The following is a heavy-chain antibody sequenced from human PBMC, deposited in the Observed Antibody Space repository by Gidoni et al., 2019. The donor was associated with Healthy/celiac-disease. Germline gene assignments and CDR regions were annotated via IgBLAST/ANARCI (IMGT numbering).Heavy chain of an antibody. Sequence: NWVRQAPGQGLEWMGWINTNTGNPTYAQGFTGRFVFSLDTSVSTAYLQISSLKAEDTAVYYCARRTDGTGLYYYYYMDVWGKGTTVTDSS. D-gene: IGHD1-1*01. V-gene: IGHV7-4-1*02. J-gene: IGHJ6*03. CDR3: ARRTDGTGLYYYYYMDV. CDR2: INTNTGNP.